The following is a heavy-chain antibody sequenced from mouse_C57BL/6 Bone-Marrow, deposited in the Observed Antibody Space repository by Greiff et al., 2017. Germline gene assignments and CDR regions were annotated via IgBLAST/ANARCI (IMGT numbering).Heavy chain of an antibody. CDR2: IDPSDSYT. Sequence: VQLQQPGAELVMPGASVKLSCKASGYTFTSYWMHWVKQRPGQGLEWIGEIDPSDSYTNYNQKFKGKSTLTVDKSSSTAYMQLSSLTSEDSAVYYCAREDHYYGSSYYAMDYWGQGTSVTVSS. D-gene: IGHD1-1*01. CDR3: AREDHYYGSSYYAMDY. J-gene: IGHJ4*01. CDR1: GYTFTSYW. V-gene: IGHV1-69*01.